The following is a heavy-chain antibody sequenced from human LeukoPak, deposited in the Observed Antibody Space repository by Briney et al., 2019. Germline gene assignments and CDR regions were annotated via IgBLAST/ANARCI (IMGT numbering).Heavy chain of an antibody. V-gene: IGHV4-34*01. D-gene: IGHD3-10*01. CDR1: GGSFSDYY. CDR3: ARVRLWFGELLSESPFDY. J-gene: IGHJ4*02. Sequence: PSETLSLTCAVYGGSFSDYYWSWIRQSPGKGLEWIGEINRSGTTNYNPALKSRVIISVDTSKNQFSLILTSVTAADTAVYYCARVRLWFGELLSESPFDYWGQGTLVTVSS. CDR2: INRSGTT.